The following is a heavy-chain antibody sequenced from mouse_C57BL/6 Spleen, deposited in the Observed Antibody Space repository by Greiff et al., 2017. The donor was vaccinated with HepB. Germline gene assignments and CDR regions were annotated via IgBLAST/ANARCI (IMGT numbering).Heavy chain of an antibody. V-gene: IGHV3-1*01. CDR1: GYSITSGYD. Sequence: DVQLQESGPGMVKPSQSLSLTCTVTGYSITSGYDWHWIRHFPGNKLEWMGYISYSGSTNYNPSLKSRISITHDTSKSHFFLKLNSVTTEDTATYYCARGDRDFDYWGQGTTLTVSS. J-gene: IGHJ2*01. CDR2: ISYSGST. D-gene: IGHD2-14*01. CDR3: ARGDRDFDY.